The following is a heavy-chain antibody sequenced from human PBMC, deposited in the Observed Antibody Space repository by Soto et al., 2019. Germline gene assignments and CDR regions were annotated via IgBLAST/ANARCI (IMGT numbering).Heavy chain of an antibody. CDR1: GFTFSSYW. J-gene: IGHJ6*02. CDR3: ARTAGRCYYYYGIDV. Sequence: GGSLRLSCAASGFTFSSYWMHWVRQAPGKGLVWVSRINSDGSSTSYADSVKGRFTISRDNAKNTLYLQMNSLRAEDTAVYYCARTAGRCYYYYGIDVWGQGTTVTVSS. D-gene: IGHD6-6*01. V-gene: IGHV3-74*01. CDR2: INSDGSST.